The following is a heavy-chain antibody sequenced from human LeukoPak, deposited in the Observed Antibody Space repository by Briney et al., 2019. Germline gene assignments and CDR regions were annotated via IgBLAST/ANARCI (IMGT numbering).Heavy chain of an antibody. CDR2: INTHKGHT. CDR3: AREFVHCSGDNCFYFFDL. CDR1: GNTLTNYN. V-gene: IGHV1-18*01. Sequence: GASVKVSCKASGNTLTNYNISWVRQAPGQGLEWMGWINTHKGHTNFLQKFQGRVTVTTDISTNTAYMELRRLRSDDTAVYCAREFVHCSGDNCFYFFDLWGQGSQVIVSS. D-gene: IGHD2-15*01. J-gene: IGHJ4*02.